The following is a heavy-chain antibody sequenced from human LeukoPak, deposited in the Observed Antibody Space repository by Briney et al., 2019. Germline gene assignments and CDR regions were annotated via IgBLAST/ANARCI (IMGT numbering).Heavy chain of an antibody. CDR1: GGSISSSNW. Sequence: SGTLSLTCAVSGGSISSSNWWSWVRQPPGKGLEWIGEIYHSGSTNYNPSLKSRVTISVDTSKNQFSLKLSSVTAADTAVYYCARGPYYDFWSGYVTAVLGSHYNWFDPWGQGTLVTVSS. V-gene: IGHV4-4*02. J-gene: IGHJ5*02. D-gene: IGHD3-3*01. CDR3: ARGPYYDFWSGYVTAVLGSHYNWFDP. CDR2: IYHSGST.